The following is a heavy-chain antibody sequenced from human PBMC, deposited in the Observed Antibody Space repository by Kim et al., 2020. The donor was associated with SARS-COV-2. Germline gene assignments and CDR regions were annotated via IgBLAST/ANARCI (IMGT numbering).Heavy chain of an antibody. CDR2: VYHTGNT. V-gene: IGHV4-59*01. J-gene: IGHJ5*02. CDR3: ASTGVGAVGWFDP. Sequence: SETLSLTCSVSGGAIRSYYWTWIRQPPGKRLEWIGYVYHTGNTNYNPSLMGRVTISLDTSKRQFSLTLTSVTAADTAVYYCASTGVGAVGWFDPWGQGTLVSVSS. CDR1: GGAIRSYY. D-gene: IGHD1-26*01.